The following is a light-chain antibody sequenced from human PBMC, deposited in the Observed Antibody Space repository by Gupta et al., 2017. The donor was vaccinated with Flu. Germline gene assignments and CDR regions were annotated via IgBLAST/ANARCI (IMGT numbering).Light chain of an antibody. CDR2: EVT. J-gene: IGLJ2*01. CDR1: SSDVGGYNY. V-gene: IGLV2-8*01. CDR3: SSYAGNNNVV. Sequence: QSALTQPPSASGSPGQSVTISCSGTSSDVGGYNYVSWYQQYPGKAPKLMIYEVTKRPSGVPDRLTGSKSGNTASLTVSGLQAGDEADYYCSSYAGNNNVVFGGGTKLTVL.